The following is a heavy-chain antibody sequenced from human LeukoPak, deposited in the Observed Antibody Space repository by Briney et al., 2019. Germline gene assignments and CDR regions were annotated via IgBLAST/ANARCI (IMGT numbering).Heavy chain of an antibody. V-gene: IGHV4-34*01. Sequence: NPSQTLSLTCAVYGGSFSGYYWSWIRQPPGKGLEWIGEINHSGSTNYNPSLKSRVTISVDTSKNQFSLKLSSVTAADTAVYYCARSYSYGYHDYWGQGTLVTVSS. CDR1: GGSFSGYY. J-gene: IGHJ4*02. CDR2: INHSGST. CDR3: ARSYSYGYHDY. D-gene: IGHD5-18*01.